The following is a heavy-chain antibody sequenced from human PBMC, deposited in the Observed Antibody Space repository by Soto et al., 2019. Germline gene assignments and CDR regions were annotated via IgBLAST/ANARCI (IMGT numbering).Heavy chain of an antibody. D-gene: IGHD6-13*01. CDR2: SITVFGTA. V-gene: IGHV1-69*01. CDR3: AIPLPKQQLVRGAFDH. CDR1: GGTFMNYA. J-gene: IGHJ4*02. Sequence: QVQLVQSGAEVKKPGSSVKLSCKTSGGTFMNYAINWVRQAPGQGLEWMGGSITVFGTANYAQTFQGRFTITADESTSTDYMELSRLRSEDTAVYYWAIPLPKQQLVRGAFDHWGQGTLVTVAS.